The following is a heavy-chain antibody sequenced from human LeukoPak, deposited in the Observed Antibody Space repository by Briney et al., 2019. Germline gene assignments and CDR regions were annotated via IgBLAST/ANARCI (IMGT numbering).Heavy chain of an antibody. CDR3: ARGITGTTGYYYYYMDV. V-gene: IGHV1-69*05. Sequence: ASVKVSXKASGGTFSSYAISWVRQAPGQGLEWMGGIIPIFGTANYAQKFQGRVTITTDESTSTAYMELSSLRSEDTAVYCCARGITGTTGYYYYYMDVWGKGTTVTVSS. CDR2: IIPIFGTA. J-gene: IGHJ6*03. CDR1: GGTFSSYA. D-gene: IGHD1-7*01.